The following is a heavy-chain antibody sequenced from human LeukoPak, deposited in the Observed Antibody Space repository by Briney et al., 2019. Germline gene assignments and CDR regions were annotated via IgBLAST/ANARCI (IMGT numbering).Heavy chain of an antibody. D-gene: IGHD5-18*01. CDR3: ARGNTAMPYNWFDP. CDR2: IIPIFGTA. J-gene: IGHJ5*02. Sequence: GASVKVSCKASGGTFSSYAISWVRQAPGQGLEWMGGIIPIFGTANYAQKFQGGVTITTDESTSTAYMELSSLRSEDTAVYYCARGNTAMPYNWFDPWGQGTLVTVSS. CDR1: GGTFSSYA. V-gene: IGHV1-69*05.